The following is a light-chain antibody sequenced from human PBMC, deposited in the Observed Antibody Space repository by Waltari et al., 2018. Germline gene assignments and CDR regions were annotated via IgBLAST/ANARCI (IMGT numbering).Light chain of an antibody. CDR1: QSLTKRY. CDR2: GAA. CDR3: QQYGSSVLYT. J-gene: IGKJ2*01. Sequence: RASQSLTKRYVAWYQQKPCQAPRLLIDGAASRAAGIPDRFSGSGSGTDFTLTISRLEPEDFGVYYCQQYGSSVLYTFGLGTKLEIK. V-gene: IGKV3-20*01.